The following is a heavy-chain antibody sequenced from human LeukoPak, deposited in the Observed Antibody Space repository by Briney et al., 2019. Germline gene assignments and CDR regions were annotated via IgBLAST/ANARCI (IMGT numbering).Heavy chain of an antibody. V-gene: IGHV3-48*03. Sequence: PGGSLRLSCAASGFTFSSYEMNWVRQAPGKGLEWVSYISSSGSTIYYADSVKGRFTISRDNAKNSLYLQMNSLRAEDTAVYYCAKDSSDNHVWGSYRYIGYFQHWGQGTLVTVSS. J-gene: IGHJ1*01. CDR1: GFTFSSYE. D-gene: IGHD3-16*02. CDR2: ISSSGSTI. CDR3: AKDSSDNHVWGSYRYIGYFQH.